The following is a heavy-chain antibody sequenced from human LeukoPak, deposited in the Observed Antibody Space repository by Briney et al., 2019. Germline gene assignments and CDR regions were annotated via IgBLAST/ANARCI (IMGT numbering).Heavy chain of an antibody. CDR2: ISNDASAT. Sequence: GGSLRLSCAASGLSFRKYFMSCARQAPGRGLEWVATISNDASATTYGDSVWGRVTISRDNAQNSVFLQMHSLRAGDTAVYYCASSFTPYYYDVWGQGILVTVSS. J-gene: IGHJ4*02. D-gene: IGHD2-15*01. CDR3: ASSFTPYYYDV. V-gene: IGHV3-7*01. CDR1: GLSFRKYF.